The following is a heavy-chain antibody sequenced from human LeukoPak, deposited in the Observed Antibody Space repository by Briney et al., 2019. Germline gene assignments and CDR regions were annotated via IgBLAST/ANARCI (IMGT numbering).Heavy chain of an antibody. J-gene: IGHJ5*02. Sequence: ASVKVSCKASGYTFTSYDINWVRQATGQGLEWMGWMNPNTANTGYAQKFRGRVTMTRNTSITTAYMELSSLRSDDTAVYYCARCRGYCSGGSCYINWFDPWGQGTLVTVSS. V-gene: IGHV1-8*01. D-gene: IGHD2-15*01. CDR1: GYTFTSYD. CDR2: MNPNTANT. CDR3: ARCRGYCSGGSCYINWFDP.